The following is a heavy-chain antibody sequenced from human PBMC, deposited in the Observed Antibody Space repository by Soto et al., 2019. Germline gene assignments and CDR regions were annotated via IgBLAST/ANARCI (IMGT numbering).Heavy chain of an antibody. CDR1: GFTFSSYG. J-gene: IGHJ3*02. CDR3: ERDTADCSGGSCFLDDAFDI. CDR2: IWYDGSNK. D-gene: IGHD2-15*01. Sequence: QVQLVESGGGVVQPGRSLRLSCAASGFTFSSYGMHWVRQAPGKGLEWVAVIWYDGSNKYYADSVKGRFTISRDNSKNTLYLQMNSLRAEDTAVYYCERDTADCSGGSCFLDDAFDIWGQGTMVTVSS. V-gene: IGHV3-33*01.